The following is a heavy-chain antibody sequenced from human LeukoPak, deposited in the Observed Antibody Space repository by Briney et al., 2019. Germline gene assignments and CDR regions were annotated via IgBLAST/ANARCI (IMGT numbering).Heavy chain of an antibody. CDR3: AREWVVPAANYYYGMDV. Sequence: GGSLRLSCAASGFTFSSYAMHWVRQAPGKGLEWVAVISYDGSNKYYADSVKGRFTISRDNSKNTLYLQMNSLRAEDTAVYYCAREWVVPAANYYYGMDVWGQGTTVTVSS. V-gene: IGHV3-30-3*01. J-gene: IGHJ6*02. CDR1: GFTFSSYA. CDR2: ISYDGSNK. D-gene: IGHD2-2*01.